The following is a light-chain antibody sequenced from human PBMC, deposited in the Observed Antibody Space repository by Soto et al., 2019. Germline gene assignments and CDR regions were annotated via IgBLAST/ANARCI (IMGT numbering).Light chain of an antibody. CDR1: SSDVGGYSY. CDR2: DVS. Sequence: QSALTQPASVSGSPGQSITISCTGTSSDVGGYSYVSWYQQHPGKAPKLMIYDVSNRPSGVSNRFSGSKSGSTASLTISGLQAEDEADYYCSSYTSSSTLYVFGTGTKVTVL. CDR3: SSYTSSSTLYV. J-gene: IGLJ1*01. V-gene: IGLV2-14*01.